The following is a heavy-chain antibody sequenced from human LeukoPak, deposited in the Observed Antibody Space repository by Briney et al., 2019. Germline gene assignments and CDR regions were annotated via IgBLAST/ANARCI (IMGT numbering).Heavy chain of an antibody. CDR3: ARSKSETRAVDV. V-gene: IGHV3-53*01. J-gene: IGHJ6*04. Sequence: GGSLRLSCAASGFTVSSNYMSWVRQAPGKGLEWVSVIYSGGSTFYADSVKGRFTISRDNSKNTLYLQMNSLRAEDTAVYYCARSKSETRAVDVWGKGTTVTVSS. CDR2: IYSGGST. D-gene: IGHD1-7*01. CDR1: GFTVSSNY.